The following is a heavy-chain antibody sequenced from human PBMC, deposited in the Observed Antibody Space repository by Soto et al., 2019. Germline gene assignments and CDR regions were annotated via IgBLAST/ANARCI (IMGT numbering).Heavy chain of an antibody. CDR2: INHSGST. D-gene: IGHD5-12*01. Sequence: SETLSLTCAVYGGSFSGYYWSWIRQPPGKGLEWIGGINHSGSTNYNPSLKSRVTISVDTSKNQFSLKLSSVTAADTAVYYCARGGGEDIVATTRPQYYFDYWGQGTLVTVSS. J-gene: IGHJ4*02. V-gene: IGHV4-34*01. CDR1: GGSFSGYY. CDR3: ARGGGEDIVATTRPQYYFDY.